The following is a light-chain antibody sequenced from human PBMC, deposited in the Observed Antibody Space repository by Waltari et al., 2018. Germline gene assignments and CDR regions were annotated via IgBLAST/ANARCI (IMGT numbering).Light chain of an antibody. CDR2: EAS. Sequence: DIQLTQSPSFLSASVGDRVTITCRASQGISTYLAWYQQEPGKAPKLLIHEASTLQSGVPSRLSGSGSGTEFTLTISSLQPEDFATYYCQQHDNYPFSFGPGTKVEIK. V-gene: IGKV1-9*01. J-gene: IGKJ3*01. CDR1: QGISTY. CDR3: QQHDNYPFS.